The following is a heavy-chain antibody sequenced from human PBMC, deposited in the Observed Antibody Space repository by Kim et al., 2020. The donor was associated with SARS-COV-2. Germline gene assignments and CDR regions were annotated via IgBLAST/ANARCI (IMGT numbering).Heavy chain of an antibody. CDR3: ATDSLQGKAETTVTAKSNYHYYYGMDV. Sequence: ASVKVSCKVSGYTLTELSMHWVRQAPGKGLEWMGGFDPEDGETIYAQKFQGRVTMTEDTSTDTAYMELSSLRSEDTAVYYCATDSLQGKAETTVTAKSNYHYYYGMDVWGQGTTVTVSS. CDR1: GYTLTELS. D-gene: IGHD4-17*01. J-gene: IGHJ6*02. CDR2: FDPEDGET. V-gene: IGHV1-24*01.